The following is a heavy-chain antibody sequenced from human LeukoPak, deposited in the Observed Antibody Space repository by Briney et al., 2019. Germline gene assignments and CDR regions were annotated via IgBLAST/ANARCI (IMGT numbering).Heavy chain of an antibody. CDR3: ARRSGGAAEYFDY. Sequence: SETLSLTCAVYGGSFSGYYWSWIRQPPGKGLEWMGEINHSGSTNYNPSLKSRVTISVDTSKNQFSLKLSSVTAADTAVYYCARRSGGAAEYFDYWGQGTLVTVSS. V-gene: IGHV4-34*01. CDR2: INHSGST. CDR1: GGSFSGYY. J-gene: IGHJ4*02. D-gene: IGHD1-26*01.